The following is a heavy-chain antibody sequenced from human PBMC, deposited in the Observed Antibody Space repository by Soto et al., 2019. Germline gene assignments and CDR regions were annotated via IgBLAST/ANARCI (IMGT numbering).Heavy chain of an antibody. D-gene: IGHD3-16*01. CDR2: VRRNAYGGTT. J-gene: IGHJ4*02. CDR3: TRASSLDFDF. CDR1: GFTFGDYA. V-gene: IGHV3-49*04. Sequence: GGSLRLSCTTSGFTFGDYALSWVRQAPGKGLEWVGFVRRNAYGGTTDYAASVKGRFTISRDDSKSIAYLQMNSLRTEDTALYYCTRASSLDFDFWGQGTLVTVSS.